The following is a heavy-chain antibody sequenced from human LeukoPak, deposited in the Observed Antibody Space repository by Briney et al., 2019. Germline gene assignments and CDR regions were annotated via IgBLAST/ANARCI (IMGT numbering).Heavy chain of an antibody. CDR2: ISAGGGST. CDR1: GFTFSSYA. D-gene: IGHD3-10*01. V-gene: IGHV3-23*01. J-gene: IGHJ4*02. Sequence: GGSLRLSCAASGFTFSSYAMSWVRQAPGKGLEWVSAISAGGGSTYYADSMKGRFTISRDNSKNTLYLQVNSLKAEDTAVYYCAKAEGSGNQPFDYWGQGILVTVSS. CDR3: AKAEGSGNQPFDY.